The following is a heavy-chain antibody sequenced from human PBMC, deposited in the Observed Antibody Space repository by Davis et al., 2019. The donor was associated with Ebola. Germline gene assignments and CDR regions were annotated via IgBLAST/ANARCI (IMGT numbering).Heavy chain of an antibody. V-gene: IGHV1-8*01. CDR2: MNPNSGNT. CDR3: ARARFLEWLLPSGYFDY. D-gene: IGHD3-3*01. J-gene: IGHJ4*02. CDR1: GYTFTSYD. Sequence: ASVKVSCKASGYTFTSYDINWVRQATGQGLEWMGWMNPNSGNTGYAQKFQGRVTMTRNTSISTAYMELSSLRSEDTAVYYCARARFLEWLLPSGYFDYWGQGTLVTVSS.